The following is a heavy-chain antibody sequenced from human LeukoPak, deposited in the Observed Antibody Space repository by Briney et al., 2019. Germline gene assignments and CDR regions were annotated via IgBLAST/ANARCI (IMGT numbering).Heavy chain of an antibody. CDR1: GFTFSRNG. D-gene: IGHD3-3*01. CDR2: IWFDGSNK. J-gene: IGHJ5*02. CDR3: ARGGQGYDLNWFDP. Sequence: GGSLRLSCAAASGFTFSRNGMHWVRQAPGKGLEWVALIWFDGSNKYYADSVKGRFTISRDNSKNTLYLQMNSLRAEDTAVYYCARGGQGYDLNWFDPWGQGTLVTVSS. V-gene: IGHV3-30*02.